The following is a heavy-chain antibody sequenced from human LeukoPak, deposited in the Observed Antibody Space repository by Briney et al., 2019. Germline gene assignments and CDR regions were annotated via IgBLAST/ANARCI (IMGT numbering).Heavy chain of an antibody. D-gene: IGHD3-3*02. CDR1: GFIFRSYW. J-gene: IGHJ4*02. CDR2: IYQDGSEK. Sequence: GGSLRLSCEASGFIFRSYWMSWVRQAPGKGLEWVANIYQDGSEKYYVDSVKGRFTISRDNSKNTLYLQMNSLRAEDTAVYYCAKIRETFDYWGQGTLVTVSS. CDR3: AKIRETFDY. V-gene: IGHV3-7*01.